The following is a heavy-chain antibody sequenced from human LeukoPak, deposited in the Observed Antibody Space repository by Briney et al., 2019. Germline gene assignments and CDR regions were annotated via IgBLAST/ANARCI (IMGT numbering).Heavy chain of an antibody. V-gene: IGHV3-11*01. Sequence: GGSLRLSCAASGFTFSDYYMSWIRQSPGKGLEWVSYISGSGFTIFYADSVMGRFTISKDNARNSLYLQMNSLRAEDTAVYYCARVLYGDYSPFDSWGQGTLVTVSS. CDR1: GFTFSDYY. J-gene: IGHJ4*02. CDR3: ARVLYGDYSPFDS. D-gene: IGHD4-17*01. CDR2: ISGSGFTI.